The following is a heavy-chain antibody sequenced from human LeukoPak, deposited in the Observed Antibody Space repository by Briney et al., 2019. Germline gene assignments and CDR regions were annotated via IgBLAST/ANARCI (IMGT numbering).Heavy chain of an antibody. CDR2: ISAFNGKA. CDR1: GYTFSSYG. Sequence: ASVRISCKTSGYTFSSYGITWVRQAPGGGLEWVGWISAFNGKATYAQKFDGRSTLILDTSTTTVYLELYRLTSDDTGVYFCARDLPFEGVLEWLLEYWGQGTLVTVTS. V-gene: IGHV1-18*01. CDR3: ARDLPFEGVLEWLLEY. J-gene: IGHJ1*01. D-gene: IGHD3-3*01.